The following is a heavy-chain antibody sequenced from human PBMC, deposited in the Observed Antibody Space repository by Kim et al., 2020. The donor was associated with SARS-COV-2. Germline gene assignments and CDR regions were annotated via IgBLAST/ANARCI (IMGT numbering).Heavy chain of an antibody. CDR2: ISSSGSTI. CDR1: GFTFSSYE. V-gene: IGHV3-48*03. J-gene: IGHJ5*02. Sequence: GGSLRLSCAASGFTFSSYEMNWVRQAPGKGLEWVSYISSSGSTIYYADSVKGRFTISRDNAKNSLYLQMNSLRAEDTAVYYCARDASPCSSSSVWFDPWGQGTLVTVSS. D-gene: IGHD6-6*01. CDR3: ARDASPCSSSSVWFDP.